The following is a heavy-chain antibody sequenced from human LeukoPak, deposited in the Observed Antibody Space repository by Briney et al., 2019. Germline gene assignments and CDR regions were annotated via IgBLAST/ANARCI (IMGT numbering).Heavy chain of an antibody. V-gene: IGHV4-59*08. CDR2: IYSSGST. Sequence: SETLSLTCTVSGGSISRYSWSWIRKPPGKGLEWIGYIYSSGSTNYKPSLKSRVTISVDTSKNQFSLKLTSVTAADTAVYYCARHKYVGANPRFDPWGQGTLVTVSS. D-gene: IGHD1-26*01. CDR3: ARHKYVGANPRFDP. J-gene: IGHJ5*02. CDR1: GGSISRYS.